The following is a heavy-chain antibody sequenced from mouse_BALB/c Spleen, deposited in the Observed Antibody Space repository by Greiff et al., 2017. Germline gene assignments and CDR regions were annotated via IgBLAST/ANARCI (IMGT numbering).Heavy chain of an antibody. V-gene: IGHV1-14*01. J-gene: IGHJ3*01. CDR2: INPYNDGT. CDR3: AREGDYDEKVWFAY. CDR1: GYTFTSYV. D-gene: IGHD2-4*01. Sequence: VQLQQSGPELVKPGASVKMSCKASGYTFTSYVMHWVKQKPGQGLEWIGYINPYNDGTKYNEKFKGKATLTSDKSSSTAYMELSSLTSEDSAVYYCAREGDYDEKVWFAYWGQGTLVTVSA.